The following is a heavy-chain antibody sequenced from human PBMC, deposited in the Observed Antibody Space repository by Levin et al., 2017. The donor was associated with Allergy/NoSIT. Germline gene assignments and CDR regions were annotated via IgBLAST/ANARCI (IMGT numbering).Heavy chain of an antibody. J-gene: IGHJ6*03. CDR1: GGSISSSY. CDR3: ARGRRTAAAGLEGYYYMDV. V-gene: IGHV4-59*01. Sequence: SQTLSLTCTVSGGSISSSYWSWIRQPPGKGLEWIGYIYYSGSTNYNPSLKSRVTISVDTSKNQFSLKLSSVTAADTAVYYCARGRRTAAAGLEGYYYMDVWGKGTTVTVSS. CDR2: IYYSGST. D-gene: IGHD6-13*01.